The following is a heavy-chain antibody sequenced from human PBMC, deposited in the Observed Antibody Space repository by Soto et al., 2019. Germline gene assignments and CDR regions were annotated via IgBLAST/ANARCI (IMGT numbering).Heavy chain of an antibody. Sequence: GGSLRLSCEASGFTFSNAWMNWVRQGPGKGLEWLGRIKSKVDGGTADYGAATKGRFSISRDDLKNMLYLQMNSLKPDDTAVYYCTALSYLYYDGMDVWGQGTTVTVSS. CDR2: IKSKVDGGTA. V-gene: IGHV3-15*01. CDR3: TALSYLYYDGMDV. CDR1: GFTFSNAW. D-gene: IGHD2-2*01. J-gene: IGHJ6*02.